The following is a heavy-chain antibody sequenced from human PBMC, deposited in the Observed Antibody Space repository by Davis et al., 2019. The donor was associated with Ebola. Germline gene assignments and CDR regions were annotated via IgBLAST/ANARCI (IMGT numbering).Heavy chain of an antibody. D-gene: IGHD6-19*01. CDR2: ISYDGSNK. CDR1: GFTFSNYG. V-gene: IGHV3-30*18. Sequence: GGSLRLSCAASGFTFSNYGVHWVRQAPGKGLEWMAVISYDGSNKYYADSVKGRFTISRDNSKNTLYLQMNSLRAEDTAVYYCAKDQGAVAGPLDYWGQGTLVTVSS. J-gene: IGHJ4*02. CDR3: AKDQGAVAGPLDY.